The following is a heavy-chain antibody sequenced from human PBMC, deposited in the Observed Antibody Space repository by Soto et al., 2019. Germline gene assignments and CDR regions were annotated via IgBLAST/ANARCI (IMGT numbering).Heavy chain of an antibody. CDR2: IIVASGRT. D-gene: IGHD2-21*02. V-gene: IGHV1-58*01. Sequence: SVNVSCQTSGFTFTNSSVQWGRQARGQRLECIGWIIVASGRTNYAREVQERVTISRDTSTATAYMELSGLRSEDTAVYYCVAELYSGGGCCSFDFWGQGTMVTVSS. J-gene: IGHJ3*01. CDR1: GFTFTNSS. CDR3: VAELYSGGGCCSFDF.